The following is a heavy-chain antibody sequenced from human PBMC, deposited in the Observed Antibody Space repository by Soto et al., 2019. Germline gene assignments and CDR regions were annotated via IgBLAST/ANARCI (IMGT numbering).Heavy chain of an antibody. J-gene: IGHJ4*02. CDR2: IYYSGST. V-gene: IGHV4-59*01. CDR1: GGSISSYY. CDR3: ARESSSWYELDY. Sequence: SETLSLTCTVSGGSISSYYWSWIRQPPGKGLEWIGYIYYSGSTNYNPSLKSRVTISVDTSKNQFSLKLSSVTAADTAVYYRARESSSWYELDYWGQGTLVTVSS. D-gene: IGHD6-13*01.